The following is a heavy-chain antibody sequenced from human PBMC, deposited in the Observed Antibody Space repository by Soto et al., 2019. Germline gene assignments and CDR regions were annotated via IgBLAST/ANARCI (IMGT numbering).Heavy chain of an antibody. CDR1: GGSISSSSYY. V-gene: IGHV4-39*01. CDR3: ARYSGWDHLGVVIDELDY. D-gene: IGHD3-3*01. Sequence: SETLSLTCTVSGGSISSSSYYWGWIRQPPGKGLEWIGSIYYSGSTYYNPSLKSRVTISVDTSKNQFSLKLSSVTAADTAVYYCARYSGWDHLGVVIDELDYWGQGTLVTVSS. J-gene: IGHJ4*02. CDR2: IYYSGST.